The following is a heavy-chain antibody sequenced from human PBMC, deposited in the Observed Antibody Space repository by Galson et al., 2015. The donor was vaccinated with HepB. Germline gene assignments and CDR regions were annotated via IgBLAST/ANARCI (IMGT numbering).Heavy chain of an antibody. Sequence: SLRLSCAASGFTFDDYAMHWVRQAPGKGLEWVSGISWNSGSIGYADSVKGRFTISRDNAKNSLYLQMNSLSAEDTALYYCAKDLAGTTQGGTFDYWGQGTLVTVSS. V-gene: IGHV3-9*01. D-gene: IGHD1-1*01. CDR2: ISWNSGSI. J-gene: IGHJ4*02. CDR1: GFTFDDYA. CDR3: AKDLAGTTQGGTFDY.